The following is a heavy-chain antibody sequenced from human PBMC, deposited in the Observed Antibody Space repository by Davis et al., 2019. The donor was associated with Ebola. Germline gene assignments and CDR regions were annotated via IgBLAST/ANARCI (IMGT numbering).Heavy chain of an antibody. CDR1: GYTFTGYY. Sequence: ASVKVSCKASGYTFTGYYMHWVRQAPGQGLEWMGWINPNSGGTNYAQKFQGWVTMTRDTSISTAYMELSRLRSDDTAVYYCARSMDDYIWGSYRYPSYYYYYGMDVWGQGTTVTVSS. D-gene: IGHD3-16*02. CDR3: ARSMDDYIWGSYRYPSYYYYYGMDV. J-gene: IGHJ6*02. V-gene: IGHV1-2*04. CDR2: INPNSGGT.